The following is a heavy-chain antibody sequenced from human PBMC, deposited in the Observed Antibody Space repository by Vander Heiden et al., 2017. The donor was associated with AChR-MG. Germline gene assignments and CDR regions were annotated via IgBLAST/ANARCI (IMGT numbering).Heavy chain of an antibody. J-gene: IGHJ4*02. CDR3: ARSYDSSGRYFDY. CDR1: GYSFTNYW. Sequence: EVQLVQSGAEVKEPGESLKNSCKGSGYSFTNYWIGQVRQMPGKGLEWMGSIYPGDSDIRYSPSFQGQLTISVDKSVTTAYLQWSSLKASDTAMYYCARSYDSSGRYFDYWGQGALVTVSS. V-gene: IGHV5-51*01. D-gene: IGHD3-22*01. CDR2: IYPGDSDI.